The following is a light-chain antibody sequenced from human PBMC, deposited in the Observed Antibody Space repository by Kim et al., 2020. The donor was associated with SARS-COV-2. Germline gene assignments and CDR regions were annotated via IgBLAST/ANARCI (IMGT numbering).Light chain of an antibody. Sequence: DIQMTQSPSSLSASVGDRVTITCRASQGISNYLAWYQQKPGEVPKLLIFAASTLQSGVPSRFSGSGSGTDFTLTISSLQPEDVTTYYCQKYNSAPWTFGQGTKVDIK. CDR3: QKYNSAPWT. CDR1: QGISNY. V-gene: IGKV1-27*01. CDR2: AAS. J-gene: IGKJ1*01.